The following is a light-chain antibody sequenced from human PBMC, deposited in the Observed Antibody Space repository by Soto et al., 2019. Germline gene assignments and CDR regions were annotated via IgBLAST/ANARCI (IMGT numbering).Light chain of an antibody. V-gene: IGKV1-9*01. CDR2: AAY. J-gene: IGKJ1*01. CDR1: QGISTY. Sequence: DIQLTQSPAFLSASVGDRVTITCRASQGISTYLAWYQQKPGKAPTLLIYAAYTLQSGVPSRFGGSGSGTEFTLTISSLQPEDFATYYCQQLNTYPLTFGQGTKVDIK. CDR3: QQLNTYPLT.